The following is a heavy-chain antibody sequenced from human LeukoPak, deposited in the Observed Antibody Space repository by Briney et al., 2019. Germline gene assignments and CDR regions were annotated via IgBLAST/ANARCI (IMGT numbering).Heavy chain of an antibody. J-gene: IGHJ4*02. CDR1: GGTFSSYA. V-gene: IGHV1-69*05. D-gene: IGHD1-1*01. Sequence: EASVKVSCKASGGTFSSYAISWVRQAPGQGREWMGRIIPIFGTANYAQKFQGRVTMTRNTSISTAYMELSSLRSEDTAVYSCAAGTTGTTLADYWGQGTLVTVSS. CDR2: IIPIFGTA. CDR3: AAGTTGTTLADY.